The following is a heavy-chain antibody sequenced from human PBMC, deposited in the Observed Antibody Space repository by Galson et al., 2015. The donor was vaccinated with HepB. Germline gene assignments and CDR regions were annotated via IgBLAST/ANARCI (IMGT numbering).Heavy chain of an antibody. D-gene: IGHD1-26*01. CDR2: ISGSGGST. Sequence: SLRLSCAASGFTFSSYAMSWVRQAPGKGLEWVSAISGSGGSTYYADSVKGRFTISRDNSKNTLYLQMNSLRAEDTAVYYCAKSQWELHNPDDYWGQGTLVTVSS. CDR3: AKSQWELHNPDDY. CDR1: GFTFSSYA. J-gene: IGHJ4*02. V-gene: IGHV3-23*01.